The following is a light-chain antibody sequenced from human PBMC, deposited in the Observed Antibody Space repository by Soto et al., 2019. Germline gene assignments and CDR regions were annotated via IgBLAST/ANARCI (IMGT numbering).Light chain of an antibody. V-gene: IGLV2-14*01. CDR1: SGDVGVYKF. J-gene: IGLJ1*01. CDR3: GSYTGTIYV. CDR2: EVS. Sequence: LTQPASVSGSPGQSITISCTGTSGDVGVYKFVSWYQQHPGKAPKLIIYEVSNRPSGVSSRFSGSMSGNTASLTISGLQAEDEADYYCGSYTGTIYVLGTGTKVTVL.